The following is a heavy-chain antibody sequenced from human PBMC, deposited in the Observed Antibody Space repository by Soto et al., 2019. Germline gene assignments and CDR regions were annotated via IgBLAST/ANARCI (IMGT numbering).Heavy chain of an antibody. Sequence: ASVKVSCKASGYTFTSYYMHWVRQAPGQGLEWMGIINPSGGSTSYAQKFQGRVTMTRDTSTSTVYMELSSLRSEDTAVYYCARNQRGYSGYDSSYYYMDVWGKGTKVTVSS. J-gene: IGHJ6*03. CDR3: ARNQRGYSGYDSSYYYMDV. D-gene: IGHD5-12*01. CDR2: INPSGGST. V-gene: IGHV1-46*03. CDR1: GYTFTSYY.